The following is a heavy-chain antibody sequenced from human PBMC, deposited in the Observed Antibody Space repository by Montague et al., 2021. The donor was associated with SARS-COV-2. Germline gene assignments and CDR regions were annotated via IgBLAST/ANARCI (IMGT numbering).Heavy chain of an antibody. V-gene: IGHV4-59*13. J-gene: IGHJ5*02. D-gene: IGHD2-21*02. CDR1: GGSITNYY. Sequence: SETLSLTCTVSGGSITNYYWAWIRQAPGKGLEWLAYIYDTGSSKYNPSLNSRATISMDTSKNQFSLKLTSVTAADTAIYYCARDLGRAVCEGDSCYSENWFAPWGQGILVTVSS. CDR2: IYDTGSS. CDR3: ARDLGRAVCEGDSCYSENWFAP.